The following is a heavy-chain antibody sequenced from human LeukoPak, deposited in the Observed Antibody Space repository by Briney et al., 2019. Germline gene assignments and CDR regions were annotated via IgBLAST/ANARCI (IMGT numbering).Heavy chain of an antibody. J-gene: IGHJ3*02. CDR2: IYTSGST. CDR1: GGSISSSY. Sequence: PSETLSLTCAVPGGSISSSYWSWIRHPAGKGLGWIGRIYTSGSTNYNPSLKSRVTMSVDTSKNQFSLKLSSVTAADTAVYYCARFIPGGAFYIWGQGTMVTVSS. D-gene: IGHD1-14*01. CDR3: ARFIPGGAFYI. V-gene: IGHV4-59*10.